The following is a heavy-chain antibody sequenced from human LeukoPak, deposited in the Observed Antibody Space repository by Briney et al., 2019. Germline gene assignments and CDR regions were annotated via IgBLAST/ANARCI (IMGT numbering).Heavy chain of an antibody. V-gene: IGHV3-11*05. D-gene: IGHD6-19*01. CDR1: GFTFSDYY. CDR2: ISSSSSYT. CDR3: ARASPPPYSSGWYGNEQEYYFDY. J-gene: IGHJ4*02. Sequence: GGSLRLSCAASGFTFSDYYMSWLRQAPGKGLEWVSYISSSSSYTNYADSVKGRFTISRDNAKNSLYLQMNSLRAEDTAVYYCARASPPPYSSGWYGNEQEYYFDYWGQGTLVTVSS.